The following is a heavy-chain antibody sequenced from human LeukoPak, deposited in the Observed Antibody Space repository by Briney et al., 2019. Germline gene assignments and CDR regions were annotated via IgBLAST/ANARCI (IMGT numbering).Heavy chain of an antibody. V-gene: IGHV4-34*01. J-gene: IGHJ5*02. D-gene: IGHD3-3*01. CDR1: GGSFSGYY. CDR2: INHSGST. Sequence: SETLSLTCAVYGGSFSGYYWSWIRQPPGKGLGWIGEINHSGSTNYNPSLKSRVTISVDTSKNQFSLKLSSVPAADTAVYYCARHPRKPYDFWSRNNWFDPWGQGTLVTVSS. CDR3: ARHPRKPYDFWSRNNWFDP.